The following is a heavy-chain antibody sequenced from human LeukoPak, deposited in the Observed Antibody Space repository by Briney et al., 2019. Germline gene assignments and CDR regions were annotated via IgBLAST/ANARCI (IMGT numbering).Heavy chain of an antibody. Sequence: GGSLRLSCAASGFTFSTYVMNWFRQAPGKGLEWVSNISVGAEYIFYADSVQGRFTISRDDSKNALYLQMHSLRAEDTALYYCASGPPFLKYFEYWGQGTLVTVSS. CDR3: ASGPPFLKYFEY. D-gene: IGHD3-3*01. J-gene: IGHJ4*02. CDR2: ISVGAEYI. V-gene: IGHV3-23*01. CDR1: GFTFSTYV.